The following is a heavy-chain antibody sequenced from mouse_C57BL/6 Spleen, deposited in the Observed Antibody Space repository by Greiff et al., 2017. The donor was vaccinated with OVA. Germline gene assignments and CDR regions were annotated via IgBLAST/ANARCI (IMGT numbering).Heavy chain of an antibody. CDR3: ARRYYDYDDGYAMDY. CDR1: GFTFSDYG. CDR2: ISSGSSTI. Sequence: EVKLVESGGGLVKPGGSLKLSCAASGFTFSDYGMHWVRQAPEKGLEWVAYISSGSSTIYYADTVKGRFTISRDNAKNTLFLQMTSLRSEDTAMYYCARRYYDYDDGYAMDYWGQGTSVTVSS. V-gene: IGHV5-17*01. J-gene: IGHJ4*01. D-gene: IGHD2-4*01.